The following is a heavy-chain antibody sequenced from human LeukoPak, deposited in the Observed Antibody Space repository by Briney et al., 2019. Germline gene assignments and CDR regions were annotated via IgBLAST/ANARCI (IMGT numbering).Heavy chain of an antibody. Sequence: GGSLRLSCAASGFTFSSYSMNWVRQAPGKGLEWVSSISSSSSYIYYADSVKGRFTISRDNSKNTLYLQMNSLRAEDTAVYYCAKASYSNYVNYYYYYMDVWGKGTTVTVSS. CDR2: ISSSSSYI. D-gene: IGHD4-11*01. J-gene: IGHJ6*03. V-gene: IGHV3-21*01. CDR3: AKASYSNYVNYYYYYMDV. CDR1: GFTFSSYS.